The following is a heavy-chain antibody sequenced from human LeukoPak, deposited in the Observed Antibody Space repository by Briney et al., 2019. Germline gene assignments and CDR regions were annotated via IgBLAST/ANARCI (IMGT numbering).Heavy chain of an antibody. D-gene: IGHD2-15*01. CDR3: AKAPVTTCRGAFCYPFDY. V-gene: IGHV3-48*01. Sequence: GGSLRLSCAASGFTFSSYSMNWVRQAPGKGLEWVSYISNSNYSIYYADSVKGRFTISRDNAKNTLFLQMNRLRPEDAAVYYCAKAPVTTCRGAFCYPFDYWGLGTLVTVSS. CDR2: ISNSNYSI. CDR1: GFTFSSYS. J-gene: IGHJ4*02.